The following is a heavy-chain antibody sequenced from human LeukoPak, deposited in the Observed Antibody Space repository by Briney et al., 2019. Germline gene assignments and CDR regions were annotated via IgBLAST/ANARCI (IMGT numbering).Heavy chain of an antibody. CDR3: GTDWSEVDGADWFDP. CDR1: VFTFKRYH. Sequence: GGSLRLSCAASVFTFKRYHISGVPQAPGKGRDGVSSIDGGGAKTYYAQYVKGRFTISGDNSKNTLYLQMNSLRAEDTAIYYCGTDWSEVDGADWFDPRGQGTLVTVSS. J-gene: IGHJ5*02. V-gene: IGHV3-23*01. CDR2: IDGGGAKT. D-gene: IGHD4/OR15-4a*01.